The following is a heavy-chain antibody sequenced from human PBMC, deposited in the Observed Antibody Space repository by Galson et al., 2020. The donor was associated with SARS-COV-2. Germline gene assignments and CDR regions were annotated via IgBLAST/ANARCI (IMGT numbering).Heavy chain of an antibody. V-gene: IGHV3-30*03. CDR3: ARDSELVMDY. D-gene: IGHD6-13*01. CDR2: ISYDGSNK. CDR1: GFTFSSYG. Sequence: QAGGSLRLSCAASGFTFSSYGMHWVRQAPGKGLEWVAVISYDGSNKYYADSVKGRFTISRDNSKNTLYLQMNSLRAEDTAVYYCARDSELVMDYWGQGTLVTVSS. J-gene: IGHJ4*02.